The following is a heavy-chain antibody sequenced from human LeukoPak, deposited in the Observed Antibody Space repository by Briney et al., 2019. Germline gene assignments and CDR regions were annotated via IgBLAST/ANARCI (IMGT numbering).Heavy chain of an antibody. J-gene: IGHJ4*02. Sequence: GGSLRLSCAASGFTFSSYSMNWVRQAPGKGLEWVSYISSSSSTIYYADSVKGRFTISRDNAKNSLCLQMNSLRAEDTAVYYCARDGYIVVVPAAMVYWGQGTLVTVSS. V-gene: IGHV3-48*01. CDR1: GFTFSSYS. CDR2: ISSSSSTI. CDR3: ARDGYIVVVPAAMVY. D-gene: IGHD2-2*01.